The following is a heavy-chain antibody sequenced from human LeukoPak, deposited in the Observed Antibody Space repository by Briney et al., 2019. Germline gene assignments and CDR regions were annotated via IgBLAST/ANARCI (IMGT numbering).Heavy chain of an antibody. CDR1: GYSFTCSW. V-gene: IGHV5-51*01. J-gene: IGHJ6*02. CDR3: ARQGYSYGEQSNYYGMDV. CDR2: IYPGDSDT. D-gene: IGHD5-18*01. Sequence: GESLKISCNGFGYSFTCSWIGWVRPGSGKGLERVGSIYPGDSDTRYSTSFQGQVTISANNPISPAYLQWSSLEASETAMYYCARQGYSYGEQSNYYGMDVWGQGTTVTVSS.